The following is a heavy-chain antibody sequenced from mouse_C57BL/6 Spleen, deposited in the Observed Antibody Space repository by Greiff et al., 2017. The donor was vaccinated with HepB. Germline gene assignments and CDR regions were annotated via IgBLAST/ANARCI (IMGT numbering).Heavy chain of an antibody. CDR3: ASSHYDLFDY. Sequence: EVMLVESGGGLVQPGGSLSLSCAASGFTFTDYYMSWVRQPPGKALEWLGFIRNKANGYTTEYSASVKGRFTISRDNSQSILYLQMNALRAEDSATYYCASSHYDLFDYWGQGTTLTVSS. V-gene: IGHV7-3*01. J-gene: IGHJ2*01. D-gene: IGHD2-4*01. CDR2: IRNKANGYTT. CDR1: GFTFTDYY.